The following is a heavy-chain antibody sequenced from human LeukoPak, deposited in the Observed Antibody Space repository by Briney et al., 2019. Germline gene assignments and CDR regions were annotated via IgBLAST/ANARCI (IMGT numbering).Heavy chain of an antibody. D-gene: IGHD3-16*01. J-gene: IGHJ4*02. CDR1: GYTLTELS. V-gene: IGHV1-24*01. CDR2: FDPEVGET. CDR3: VKLSEAQLGRRQYYFDY. Sequence: GASVKVSCKASGYTLTELSMHWVRQAPGKGLEWMGGFDPEVGETIYAQKFRGRVTMTEDTSPDTAYMELSSLRSEDTAVYYCVKLSEAQLGRRQYYFDYWGQGTLVTVSS.